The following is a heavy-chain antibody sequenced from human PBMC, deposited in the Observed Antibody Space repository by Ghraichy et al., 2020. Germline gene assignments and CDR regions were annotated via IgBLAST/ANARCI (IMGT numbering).Heavy chain of an antibody. CDR2: INAGNGNT. CDR1: GYTFKSYN. D-gene: IGHD6-19*01. V-gene: IGHV1-3*01. Sequence: KVSCKASGYTFKSYNMHWVRQAPGQRLEWMGWINAGNGNTKYSQKLQGRVTITRDTSATTVYMELSRVRSEDTAVYYCARDLPPPGWYTMGPGDYWGQGTLVTVSS. CDR3: ARDLPPPGWYTMGPGDY. J-gene: IGHJ4*02.